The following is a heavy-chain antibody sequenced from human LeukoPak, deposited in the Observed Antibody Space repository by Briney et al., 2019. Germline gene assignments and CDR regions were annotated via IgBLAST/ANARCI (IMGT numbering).Heavy chain of an antibody. CDR2: INHSGGT. V-gene: IGHV4-34*01. D-gene: IGHD2-8*01. CDR1: GGSFSGYY. Sequence: SETLSLTCAVYGGSFSGYYWSWIRQPPGKGLEWIGEINHSGGTNYNPSLKSRVTISVDTSKNQFSLKLSSVTAADTAVYYCARGLYGSYYFDYWGQGTLVTVSS. J-gene: IGHJ4*02. CDR3: ARGLYGSYYFDY.